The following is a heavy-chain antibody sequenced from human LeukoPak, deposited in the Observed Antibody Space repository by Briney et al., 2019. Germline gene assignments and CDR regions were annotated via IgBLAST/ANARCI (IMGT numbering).Heavy chain of an antibody. Sequence: GGSLRLSCGASGFTFSGSAMHWVRQASGKGLEWVGRIRRKANSYATAYAASVKGRFTISRDDSKNTAYLQMNSLKAEDTAVYYCTRHRLNWGSPYNWFDPWGQGTLVTVSS. CDR3: TRHRLNWGSPYNWFDP. CDR2: IRRKANSYAT. CDR1: GFTFSGSA. J-gene: IGHJ5*02. D-gene: IGHD7-27*01. V-gene: IGHV3-73*01.